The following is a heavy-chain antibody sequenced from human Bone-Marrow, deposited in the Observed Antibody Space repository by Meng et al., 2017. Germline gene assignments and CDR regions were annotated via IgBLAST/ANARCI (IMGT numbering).Heavy chain of an antibody. J-gene: IGHJ6*02. Sequence: ASVKVSCKASGYTFTSYAMHWVRQAPGQRLEWMGWINAGNGNTKYSQKFQGRVTITRDTSASTAYMELSSLRSEDTAVYYCARQPQPPTETTIRDYYYYGMDVWGQGTTVTVSS. CDR1: GYTFTSYA. D-gene: IGHD1-14*01. CDR2: INAGNGNT. V-gene: IGHV1-3*01. CDR3: ARQPQPPTETTIRDYYYYGMDV.